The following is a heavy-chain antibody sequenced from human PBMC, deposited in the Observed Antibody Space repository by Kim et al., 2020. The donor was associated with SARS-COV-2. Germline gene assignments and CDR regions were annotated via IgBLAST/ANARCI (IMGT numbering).Heavy chain of an antibody. V-gene: IGHV3-30*18. J-gene: IGHJ4*02. Sequence: GGSLRLSCAASGFIFSNHGMHWVRRAPGKGLEWVAVISYDGGTEYSADSVKGRFTISRDNSKNTLYLQMNSLRAEDTAVYYCAKEWGSAGSRDKALNDCWGQGTLVTVSS. CDR1: GFIFSNHG. D-gene: IGHD3-10*01. CDR2: ISYDGGTE. CDR3: AKEWGSAGSRDKALNDC.